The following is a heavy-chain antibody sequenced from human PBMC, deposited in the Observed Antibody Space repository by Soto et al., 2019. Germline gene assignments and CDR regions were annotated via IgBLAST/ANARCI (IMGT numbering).Heavy chain of an antibody. D-gene: IGHD6-13*01. Sequence: SETLSLTCTVSGGSISSYYWSWIRQPPGKGLEWIGYIYYSGSTNYNPSLKSRVTISVDKSKNQFSLKLSSVTAADTAVYYCARCIAAAGPIDYWGQGTLVTVSS. CDR2: IYYSGST. CDR3: ARCIAAAGPIDY. J-gene: IGHJ4*02. CDR1: GGSISSYY. V-gene: IGHV4-59*12.